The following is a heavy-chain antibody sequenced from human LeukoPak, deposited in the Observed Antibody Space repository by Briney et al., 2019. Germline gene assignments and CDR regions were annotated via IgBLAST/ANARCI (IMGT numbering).Heavy chain of an antibody. CDR3: ARFLGIAVREYYFDY. D-gene: IGHD6-19*01. Sequence: SETLSLTCAAYGGSFSGYYWSWIRQPPGKGLEWIGEINHSGSTNYNPSLKSRVTISVDTSKNQFSLKLSSVTDADTAVYYCARFLGIAVREYYFDYWGQGTLVTVSS. V-gene: IGHV4-34*01. CDR2: INHSGST. J-gene: IGHJ4*02. CDR1: GGSFSGYY.